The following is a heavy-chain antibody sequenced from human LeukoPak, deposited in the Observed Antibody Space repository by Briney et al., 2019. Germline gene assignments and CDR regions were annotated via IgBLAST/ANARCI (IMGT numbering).Heavy chain of an antibody. J-gene: IGHJ4*02. D-gene: IGHD5-18*01. V-gene: IGHV4-34*01. CDR3: ARRGYSYGSRPFDY. Sequence: SSETLSLTCAVYGGSFSGYYWSWIRQPPGKGLEWIGEINHSGSTNYNPSLKSRVTISVDTSKNQFSLKLSSVTAADTAVYYCARRGYSYGSRPFDYWGQGTLVTVSS. CDR1: GGSFSGYY. CDR2: INHSGST.